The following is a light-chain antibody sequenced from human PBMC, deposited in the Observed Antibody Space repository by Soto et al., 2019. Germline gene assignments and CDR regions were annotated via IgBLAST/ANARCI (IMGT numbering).Light chain of an antibody. J-gene: IGKJ3*01. CDR1: QSVSSSY. CDR3: QQYGSSPL. CDR2: GAS. Sequence: ESVLIPVAAAPFFYSGEKDTLPRRASQSVSSSYLAWYQQKPGQAPRLLIYGASSRATGIPDRFSGSGSGTDFTLTISRLEPEDFAVYYCQQYGSSPLFGPGTKVDIK. V-gene: IGKV3-20*01.